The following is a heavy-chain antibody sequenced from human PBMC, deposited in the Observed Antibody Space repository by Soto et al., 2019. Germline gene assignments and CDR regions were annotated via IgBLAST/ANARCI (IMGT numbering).Heavy chain of an antibody. Sequence: QVQLVQSGAEVKKPGSSVKVSCKASGGTFSSYAISWVRQAPGQGLEWMGGIIPIFGTANYAQKFQGRVTITADESTSTAYMELSSLRSEDTAVYYCASPARAAAGRLDYYYGMDVWGQGTTVTVS. D-gene: IGHD6-13*01. CDR3: ASPARAAAGRLDYYYGMDV. J-gene: IGHJ6*02. CDR1: GGTFSSYA. CDR2: IIPIFGTA. V-gene: IGHV1-69*01.